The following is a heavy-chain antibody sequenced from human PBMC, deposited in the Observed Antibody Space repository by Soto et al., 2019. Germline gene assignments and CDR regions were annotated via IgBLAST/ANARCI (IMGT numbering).Heavy chain of an antibody. CDR1: GGSMRTHY. CDR2: VYYSGGT. V-gene: IGHV4-59*11. J-gene: IGHJ4*02. CDR3: ARGEYDSSGYYSFDS. D-gene: IGHD3-22*01. Sequence: QVQLQESGPGLVKISETLSLTCNVSGGSMRTHYWSWIRQPPGKGLEWIGFVYYSGGTKFNPSLKSRATISVDTSENQFSLKLSSVTAADTAVYYCARGEYDSSGYYSFDSWGQGTLLAVSS.